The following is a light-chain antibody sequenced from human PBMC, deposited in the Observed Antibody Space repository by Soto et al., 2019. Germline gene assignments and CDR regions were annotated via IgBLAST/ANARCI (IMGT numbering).Light chain of an antibody. CDR2: DVS. J-gene: IGLJ1*01. CDR1: SSDVGGYNY. CDR3: CSYAGSYTRYV. V-gene: IGLV2-11*01. Sequence: QSVLTQPRSVSGSPGQSVTISCTGTSSDVGGYNYVSWYQQHPGKAPKLMIYDVSKRPSGVPDRFSGSKSGNRASLTISGLQAEDEADYYCCSYAGSYTRYVFGSGTKLTVL.